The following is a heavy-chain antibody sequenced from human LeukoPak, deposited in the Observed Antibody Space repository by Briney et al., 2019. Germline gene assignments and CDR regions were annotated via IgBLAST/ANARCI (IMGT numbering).Heavy chain of an antibody. CDR3: AKAYYGDYYDY. D-gene: IGHD4-17*01. V-gene: IGHV3-23*01. J-gene: IGHJ4*02. CDR2: ISGSGGST. Sequence: PGGSLRLSCAASGFTFSSYAMSWVRRAPGKGLEWVSAISGSGGSTYYADSVKGRFTISRDNSKSKLYVQMNSLRAEDTAVYYCAKAYYGDYYDYWGQGTLVTVSS. CDR1: GFTFSSYA.